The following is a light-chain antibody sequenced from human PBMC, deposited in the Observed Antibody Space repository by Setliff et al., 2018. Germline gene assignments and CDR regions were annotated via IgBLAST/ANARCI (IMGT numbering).Light chain of an antibody. J-gene: IGLJ1*01. CDR3: CSYAGIYTYV. CDR2: AVN. Sequence: QSVLAQPASVSGYPGQSITISCAGTSSDVGAYNYVSWYQQNPGKAPKLLIYAVNNRPSGVPDRFSGSKSGNTASLTISGLQAEDEADYYCCSYAGIYTYVFGSGTKVTVL. V-gene: IGLV2-11*01. CDR1: SSDVGAYNY.